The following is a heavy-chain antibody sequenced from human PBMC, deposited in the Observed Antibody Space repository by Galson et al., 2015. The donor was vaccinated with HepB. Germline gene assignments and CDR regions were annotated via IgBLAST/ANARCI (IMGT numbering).Heavy chain of an antibody. D-gene: IGHD3-3*01. CDR3: ATARITIFGVVTEAFDI. CDR1: GGTFSSYA. V-gene: IGHV1-69*13. J-gene: IGHJ3*02. CDR2: IIPIFGTA. Sequence: SVKVSCKASGGTFSSYAISWVRQAPGQGLEWMGGIIPIFGTANYAQKFQGRVTITADESTSTAYMELSSLRSEDTAVYYCATARITIFGVVTEAFDIWGQGTMVTVSS.